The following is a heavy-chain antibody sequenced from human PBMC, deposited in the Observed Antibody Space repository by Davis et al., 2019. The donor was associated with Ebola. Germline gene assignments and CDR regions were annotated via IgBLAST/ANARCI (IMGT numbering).Heavy chain of an antibody. Sequence: AASVTVSRKASVYTFTSYDINWVRQATGQGLEWMGWMNPNSGNSGYAQKFQGRVTMTRNTSITTAYMELSSLRSEDTAVYYCARVLTRPQRRWFDPWGQGTLVTVSS. V-gene: IGHV1-8*01. D-gene: IGHD1-14*01. CDR1: VYTFTSYD. CDR3: ARVLTRPQRRWFDP. CDR2: MNPNSGNS. J-gene: IGHJ5*02.